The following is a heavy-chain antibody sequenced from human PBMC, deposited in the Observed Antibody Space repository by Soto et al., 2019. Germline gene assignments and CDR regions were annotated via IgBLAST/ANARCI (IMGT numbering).Heavy chain of an antibody. V-gene: IGHV3-33*01. CDR2: IWYDGSNK. D-gene: IGHD1-20*01. Sequence: GGSLRLSCAASGFTFSSYGMHWVRQAPGKGLEWVAVIWYDGSNKYYSDSVKGRFTISRDNSKNTLYLQMNSLRSEDTAVYYCARDDYNWNDRYYYYYMDVWGKGTTVTVSS. CDR3: ARDDYNWNDRYYYYYMDV. J-gene: IGHJ6*03. CDR1: GFTFSSYG.